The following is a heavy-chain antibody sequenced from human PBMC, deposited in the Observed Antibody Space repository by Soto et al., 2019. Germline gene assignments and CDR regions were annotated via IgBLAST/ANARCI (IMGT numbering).Heavy chain of an antibody. CDR3: AKDSSRGGMDV. Sequence: QVQLVKSGGGVVQPGRSLRLSCAASGFTFSSYGMHWVRQAPGKGLEWVAVISYDGSNKYYADSVKGRFTISRDNSKNTLYLQMNSLRAEDTAVYYCAKDSSRGGMDVWGQGTTVTVSS. V-gene: IGHV3-30*18. J-gene: IGHJ6*02. CDR2: ISYDGSNK. CDR1: GFTFSSYG.